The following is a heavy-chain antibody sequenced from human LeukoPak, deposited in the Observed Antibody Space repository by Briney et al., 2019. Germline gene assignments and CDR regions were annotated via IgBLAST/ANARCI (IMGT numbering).Heavy chain of an antibody. CDR2: IIPILGIA. CDR1: GGTFSSYA. D-gene: IGHD2-2*01. Sequence: ASVKVSCKASGGTFSSYAISWVRQAPGQGLEWMGRIIPILGIANYAQKFQGRVTMTRDTSTSTVYMELSSLRSEDTAVYYCARDPEVPAAMDFDYWGQGTLVTVSS. J-gene: IGHJ4*02. CDR3: ARDPEVPAAMDFDY. V-gene: IGHV1-69*04.